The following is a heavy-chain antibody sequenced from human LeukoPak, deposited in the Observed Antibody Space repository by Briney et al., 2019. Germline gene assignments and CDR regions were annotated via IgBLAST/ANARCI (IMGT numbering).Heavy chain of an antibody. V-gene: IGHV1-69*06. Sequence: WASVKVSCKASGGTFSSYAISWVRQAPGQGLEWMGGIIPIFGTANYAQKFQGRVTITADKSTSTAYMELSSLRSEDTAVYYCARGRPAAREIDYWGQGTLVTVSS. CDR1: GGTFSSYA. J-gene: IGHJ4*02. CDR3: ARGRPAAREIDY. D-gene: IGHD6-6*01. CDR2: IIPIFGTA.